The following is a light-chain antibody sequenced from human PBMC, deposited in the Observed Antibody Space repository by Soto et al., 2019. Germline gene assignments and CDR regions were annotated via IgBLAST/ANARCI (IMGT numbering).Light chain of an antibody. CDR3: QTCDSGLSVG. CDR2: GNT. Sequence: QSVLTQPPSVSGAPGQRVTISCTGSGSNFGAGYDVHWYQQLPGTAPKLLIYGNTNRPSGVPDRFSGSKSGTSASLAITGLQAEDEGDYYCQTCDSGLSVGFGGGTKVTVL. CDR1: GSNFGAGYD. V-gene: IGLV1-40*01. J-gene: IGLJ2*01.